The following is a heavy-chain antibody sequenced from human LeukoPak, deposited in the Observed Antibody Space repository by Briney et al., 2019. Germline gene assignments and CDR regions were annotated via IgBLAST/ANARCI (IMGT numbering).Heavy chain of an antibody. J-gene: IGHJ4*02. V-gene: IGHV4-34*01. CDR2: INHSGST. CDR3: ARRKGTSGWSWGSPYYFDY. CDR1: GGSFSGYY. D-gene: IGHD6-19*01. Sequence: SETLSLTCAVYGGSFSGYYWSWIRQPPGKGLDWIGEINHSGSTNYNPSLKSRVTISVETSKNQFSLKLSSVTAADTAVYYCARRKGTSGWSWGSPYYFDYWGQGTLVTVSS.